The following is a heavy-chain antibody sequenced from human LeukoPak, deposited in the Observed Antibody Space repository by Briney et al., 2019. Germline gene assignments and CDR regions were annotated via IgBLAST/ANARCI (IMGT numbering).Heavy chain of an antibody. V-gene: IGHV3-30-3*01. CDR2: ISYDGSNK. D-gene: IGHD2-21*02. J-gene: IGHJ4*02. CDR1: GFTFSSYA. Sequence: GRSVRLSCAASGFTFSSYAMHWVRQAPGKGLEWVAVISYDGSNKYYADSVKGRFTISRDNSKNTLYLQMNSLRAEDTAVYYCASGIVVVTAIDYWGQGTLVTVSS. CDR3: ASGIVVVTAIDY.